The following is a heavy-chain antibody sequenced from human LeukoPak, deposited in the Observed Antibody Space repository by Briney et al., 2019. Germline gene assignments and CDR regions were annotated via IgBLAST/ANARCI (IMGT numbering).Heavy chain of an antibody. CDR3: AREGGATFDDAFDI. V-gene: IGHV1-46*01. J-gene: IGHJ3*02. Sequence: ASVKVSCKASGGTFSSYAISWVRQAPGQGLEWMGIINPSGGSTSYAQKFQGRVTMTRDTSTSTVYMELSSLRSEDTAVYYCAREGGATFDDAFDIWGQGTMVTVSS. D-gene: IGHD1-26*01. CDR2: INPSGGST. CDR1: GGTFSSYA.